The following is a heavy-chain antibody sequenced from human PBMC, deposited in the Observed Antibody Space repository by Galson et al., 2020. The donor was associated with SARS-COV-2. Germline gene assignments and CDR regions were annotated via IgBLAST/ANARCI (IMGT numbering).Heavy chain of an antibody. CDR3: ARDSYFDWLLYREYYFDY. V-gene: IGHV3-48*04. CDR2: ISSSSSTI. D-gene: IGHD3-9*01. J-gene: IGHJ4*02. CDR1: GFTFSSYS. Sequence: GGSLRLSCAASGFTFSSYSMNWVRQAPGKGLEWVSYISSSSSTIYYADSVKGRFTISRDNAKNSLYLQMNSLRAEDTAVYYCARDSYFDWLLYREYYFDYWGQGTLVTVSS.